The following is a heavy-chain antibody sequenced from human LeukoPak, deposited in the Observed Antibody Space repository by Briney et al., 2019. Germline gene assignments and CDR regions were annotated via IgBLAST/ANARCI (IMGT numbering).Heavy chain of an antibody. CDR2: IRYDGSNK. CDR1: GFTFSSYG. J-gene: IGHJ4*02. CDR3: ARDWFHAIDY. Sequence: GGTLRLSCAASGFTFSSYGMHWVREAPGKGLEWVAFIRYDGSNKYYADSVKGRFTISRDNAENTLYLQMNSLRAEDTAVYYCARDWFHAIDYWGQGPLVTVSS. V-gene: IGHV3-30*02. D-gene: IGHD2/OR15-2a*01.